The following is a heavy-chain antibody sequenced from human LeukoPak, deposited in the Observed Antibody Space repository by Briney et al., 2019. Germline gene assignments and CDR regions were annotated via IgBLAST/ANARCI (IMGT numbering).Heavy chain of an antibody. D-gene: IGHD1-26*01. CDR1: RFTFSSYS. Sequence: GSLRLSCAASRFTFSSYSMNWVRQAPGKGLEWVSYISSSSSTIYYADSVKGRFTISRDNAKNSLYLQMNSLRAEDTAVYYCARESRGELEDYWGQGTLVTVSS. CDR2: ISSSSSTI. CDR3: ARESRGELEDY. J-gene: IGHJ4*02. V-gene: IGHV3-48*01.